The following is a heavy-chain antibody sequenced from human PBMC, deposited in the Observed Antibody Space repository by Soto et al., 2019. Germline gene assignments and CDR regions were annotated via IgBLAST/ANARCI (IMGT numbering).Heavy chain of an antibody. CDR2: IIPMFGTA. J-gene: IGHJ4*02. CDR3: ARGCGYESSDYYYAY. D-gene: IGHD3-22*01. V-gene: IGHV1-69*01. Sequence: QVQLVQSGAEVRKPGSSVKVSCKASGGTFSTHAISWVRQAPGQGLEWMGGIIPMFGTANHAQKFQGRVRISADASTSTAYMELSSLRSEDTAIYYCARGCGYESSDYYYAYWGQGTLVIVSS. CDR1: GGTFSTHA.